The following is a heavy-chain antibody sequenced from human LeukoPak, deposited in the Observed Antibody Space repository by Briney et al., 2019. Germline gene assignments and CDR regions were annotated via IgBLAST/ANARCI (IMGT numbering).Heavy chain of an antibody. Sequence: LETLSLTCAVYGGSFSGYYWSWIRQPPGKGLEWIGEINHSGSTNYNPSLKSRVTISVDTSKNQFSLKLSSVTAADTAVYYCARGRGWLQVFDYWGQGTLVTVSS. D-gene: IGHD5-24*01. CDR1: GGSFSGYY. J-gene: IGHJ4*02. CDR2: INHSGST. CDR3: ARGRGWLQVFDY. V-gene: IGHV4-34*01.